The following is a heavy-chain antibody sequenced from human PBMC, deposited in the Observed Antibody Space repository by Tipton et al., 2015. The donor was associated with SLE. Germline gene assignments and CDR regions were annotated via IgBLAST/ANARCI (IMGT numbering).Heavy chain of an antibody. CDR2: IKQDGSDK. Sequence: SLRLSCAASGFTFSTYWMNWVRRAPVKGLEWVANIKQDGSDKYYVDSVKGRFTISRDNAKNSLYLQMSSLRAEDTAVYYCARDGYCSGVNCFPGAYFDYWGQGTLVTVSS. D-gene: IGHD2-15*01. J-gene: IGHJ4*02. V-gene: IGHV3-7*01. CDR3: ARDGYCSGVNCFPGAYFDY. CDR1: GFTFSTYW.